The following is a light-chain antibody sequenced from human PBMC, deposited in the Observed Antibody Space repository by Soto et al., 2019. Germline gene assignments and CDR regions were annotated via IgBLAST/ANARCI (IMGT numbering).Light chain of an antibody. Sequence: IQMTQSPASLSASVGDRVIITCRASQTISSHLTWYQQKPGKAPNLLVYAASSLQSGVPSRFTGSGSGTDFTLTISSLQPEDFATYFCQQSYTTPITFGQGTRLEIK. CDR3: QQSYTTPIT. J-gene: IGKJ5*01. V-gene: IGKV1-39*01. CDR2: AAS. CDR1: QTISSH.